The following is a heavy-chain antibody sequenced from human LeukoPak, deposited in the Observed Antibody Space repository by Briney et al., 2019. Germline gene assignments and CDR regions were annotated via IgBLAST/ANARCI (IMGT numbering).Heavy chain of an antibody. D-gene: IGHD6-19*01. V-gene: IGHV4-34*01. CDR3: AKDLEQWRLDPETNFLVDY. Sequence: PSGTLSLTCAVYGGSFSGYYWSWIRQPPGKGLEWIGEINHSGSTNYNPSLKSRVTISVDTSKNQFSLKLSSVTAADTAVYYCAKDLEQWRLDPETNFLVDYWGQGTLVTVSS. CDR2: INHSGST. J-gene: IGHJ4*02. CDR1: GGSFSGYY.